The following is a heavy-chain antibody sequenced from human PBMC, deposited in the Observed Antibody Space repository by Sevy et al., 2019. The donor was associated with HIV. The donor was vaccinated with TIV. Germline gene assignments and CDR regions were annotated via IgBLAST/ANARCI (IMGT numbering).Heavy chain of an antibody. CDR3: ARGFDIVVVPAASNGMDV. D-gene: IGHD2-2*01. CDR1: GFTFSSYA. Sequence: GGSLRLSCAASGFTFSSYAMHWVRQAPGKGLEWVAVISYDGSNKYYADSVKGRFTISRDNSKNTLYLQMNSLRAEDTAVYYCARGFDIVVVPAASNGMDVWGQGTTVTVSS. CDR2: ISYDGSNK. J-gene: IGHJ6*02. V-gene: IGHV3-30*04.